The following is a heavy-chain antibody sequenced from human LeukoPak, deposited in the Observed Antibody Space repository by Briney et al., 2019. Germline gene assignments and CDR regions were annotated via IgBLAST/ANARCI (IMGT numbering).Heavy chain of an antibody. Sequence: GGSLRLSCAASGFSLSAYGVHWVRQAPGKGLEWVAVIWYDGTSKDYADSVKGRFTFSRDNSKNTLYLQMNSVRAEDTAVYYCARGPYYDFWSGYSRFDPWGQGTLVTVSS. J-gene: IGHJ5*02. CDR3: ARGPYYDFWSGYSRFDP. CDR2: IWYDGTSK. D-gene: IGHD3-3*01. CDR1: GFSLSAYG. V-gene: IGHV3-33*01.